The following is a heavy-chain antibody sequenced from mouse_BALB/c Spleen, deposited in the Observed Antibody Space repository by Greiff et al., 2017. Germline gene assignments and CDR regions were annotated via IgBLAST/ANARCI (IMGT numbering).Heavy chain of an antibody. J-gene: IGHJ2*01. CDR1: GYTFTSYW. D-gene: IGHD1-1*01. CDR3: ARSSYGSSYDYFDY. V-gene: IGHV1-7*01. CDR2: INPSTGYT. Sequence: QVQIQQSGAELAKPGASVKMSCKASGYTFTSYWMHWVKQRPGQGLEWIGYINPSTGYTEYNQKFKDKATLTADKSSSTAYMQLSSLTSEDSAVYYCARSSYGSSYDYFDYWGQGTTLTVSS.